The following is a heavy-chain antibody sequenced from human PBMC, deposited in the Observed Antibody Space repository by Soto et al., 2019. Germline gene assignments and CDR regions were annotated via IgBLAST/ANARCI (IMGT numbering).Heavy chain of an antibody. J-gene: IGHJ3*02. CDR3: ARAANGAYERGAFDI. V-gene: IGHV3-20*01. D-gene: IGHD4-17*01. Sequence: EVQLVESGGGVLRPGGSLRLSCAASGFTFDDYGMSWVRQAPGTGLEWVSGINWNGGSTGYADSVKGRFTITRHNAKNSLYLQMNSLRAEDTALYHCARAANGAYERGAFDIWGHGTMVTVSS. CDR1: GFTFDDYG. CDR2: INWNGGST.